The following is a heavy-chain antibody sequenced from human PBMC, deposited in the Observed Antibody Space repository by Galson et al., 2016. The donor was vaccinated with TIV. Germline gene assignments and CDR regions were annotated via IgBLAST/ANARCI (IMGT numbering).Heavy chain of an antibody. CDR3: ARDTPSLLAAATMDY. V-gene: IGHV1-69*04. CDR1: GGTLSTYT. D-gene: IGHD6-25*01. J-gene: IGHJ4*02. CDR2: IILVVGLA. Sequence: SVKVSCKASGGTLSTYTISWVRQAPGQGLEWMGRIILVVGLANYAQKFQGRFTITADRSTTTAYMELRSLTSEDTAVYYCARDTPSLLAAATMDYWGQGTLVTVSS.